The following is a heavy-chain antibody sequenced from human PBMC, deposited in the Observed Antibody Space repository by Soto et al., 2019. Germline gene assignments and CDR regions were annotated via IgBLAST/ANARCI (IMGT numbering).Heavy chain of an antibody. D-gene: IGHD6-19*01. Sequence: KASETLSLTCSVSGGSINSSSYFWGWVRQPPGKGLEWIGSIYYSGSTYYNPSLRSRVTISVDTSKNQFSLKLSSVTAADTAVFYCARHYSSGSRNWFDPCGQGTLVTVSS. CDR3: ARHYSSGSRNWFDP. V-gene: IGHV4-39*01. CDR2: IYYSGST. J-gene: IGHJ5*02. CDR1: GGSINSSSYF.